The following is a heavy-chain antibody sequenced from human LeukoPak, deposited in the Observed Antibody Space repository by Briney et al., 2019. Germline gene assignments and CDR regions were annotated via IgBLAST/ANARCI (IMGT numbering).Heavy chain of an antibody. Sequence: GGSLRLSCAASGFTFSSYAMSWVRQAPGKGLEWVSAISGSGGSTYYADSVKGRFTISRDNSKNTLYLQMNSLRAEDTAVYYCAKDQGITGTTPLDYWGQGTLVTVSS. D-gene: IGHD1-7*01. V-gene: IGHV3-23*01. CDR3: AKDQGITGTTPLDY. J-gene: IGHJ4*02. CDR2: ISGSGGST. CDR1: GFTFSSYA.